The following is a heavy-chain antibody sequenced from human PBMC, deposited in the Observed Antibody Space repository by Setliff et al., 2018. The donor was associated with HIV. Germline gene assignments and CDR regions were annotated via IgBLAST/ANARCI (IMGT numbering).Heavy chain of an antibody. V-gene: IGHV1-3*01. Sequence: GASVKVSCKASGYTFTGYAMHWVRQAPGQRLEWMGWINAGNGNTIYSQKFQGRVTITRDTSASTAYRELSSLTSEDTAVFYCARGDVVVPAAIVVDWFDPWGQGTLVTVSS. J-gene: IGHJ5*02. CDR1: GYTFTGYA. CDR2: INAGNGNT. D-gene: IGHD2-2*01. CDR3: ARGDVVVPAAIVVDWFDP.